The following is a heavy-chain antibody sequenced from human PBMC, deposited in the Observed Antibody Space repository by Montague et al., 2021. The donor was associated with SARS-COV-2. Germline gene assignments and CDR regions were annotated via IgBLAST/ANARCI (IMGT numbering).Heavy chain of an antibody. CDR2: INHSGST. Sequence: SETLSLTCAVHGGSFSDYYWSWIRQAPGKGLEWIGEINHSGSTNYNPSLKSGVTISVATAKNQFSLKLSSVTAADTAVYYCARGAPTITMIVVVVTGAGWYVDLWGRGTLVSVSA. V-gene: IGHV4-34*01. CDR3: ARGAPTITMIVVVVTGAGWYVDL. D-gene: IGHD3-22*01. CDR1: GGSFSDYY. J-gene: IGHJ2*01.